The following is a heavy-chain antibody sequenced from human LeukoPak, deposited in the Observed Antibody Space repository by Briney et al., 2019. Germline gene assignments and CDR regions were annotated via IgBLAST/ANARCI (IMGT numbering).Heavy chain of an antibody. Sequence: GGSLRLSCTTSGFTFGDYAMSWVRQAPGQGLEWVGFIRTKPYGGTTGFAASVIGRFTHSRDDSKSIAYLQMNSLKTEDTGVYYFTPSYDSRGYHVGAFDLWGQGTLVSVS. D-gene: IGHD3-22*01. V-gene: IGHV3-49*04. CDR3: TPSYDSRGYHVGAFDL. CDR1: GFTFGDYA. J-gene: IGHJ4*02. CDR2: IRTKPYGGTT.